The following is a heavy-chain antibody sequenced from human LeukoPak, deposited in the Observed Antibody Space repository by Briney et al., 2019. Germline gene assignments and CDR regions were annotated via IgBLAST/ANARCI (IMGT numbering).Heavy chain of an antibody. CDR3: AKADGYSGFDHFDY. Sequence: GGSLRLSCAASGFTFSSYVMSWVRQAPGKGLEWVSAVRDDGRSTYYADSVKGRFTISRDNSKNTLYLQMNSLSAEDTAVYLCAKADGYSGFDHFDYWGQGTLVTVSS. CDR2: VRDDGRST. D-gene: IGHD5-12*01. V-gene: IGHV3-23*01. J-gene: IGHJ4*02. CDR1: GFTFSSYV.